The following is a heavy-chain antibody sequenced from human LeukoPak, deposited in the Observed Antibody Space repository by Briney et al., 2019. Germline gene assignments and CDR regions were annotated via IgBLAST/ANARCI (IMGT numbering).Heavy chain of an antibody. CDR1: GFSLSTSGMC. V-gene: IGHV2-70*11. CDR3: ARGIAVAGSYFDY. D-gene: IGHD6-19*01. CDR2: IDSDDDK. J-gene: IGHJ4*02. Sequence: RESGPALVKATQAFTLTCNFSGFSLSTSGMCVSWIRQPPGKALECLARIDSDDDKYYSTSLKTRITIYKATSKNQVVITMTNMDPVDTATYSCARGIAVAGSYFDYWGKGTPVTVSS.